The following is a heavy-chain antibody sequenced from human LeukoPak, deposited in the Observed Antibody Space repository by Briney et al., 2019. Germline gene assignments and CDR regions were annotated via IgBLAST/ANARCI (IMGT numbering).Heavy chain of an antibody. CDR1: GYSFTSYW. CDR3: ARAAYYYDSSGYYSQFDY. Sequence: GESLKISCKGSGYSFTSYWIGWVRQMPGKGLEWMGIIYPGDSDTRYSPSFQGQVTISADKSISTAYLQWSSLKASDTAMYYCARAAYYYDSSGYYSQFDYWGQGTLVTVSS. V-gene: IGHV5-51*01. J-gene: IGHJ4*02. CDR2: IYPGDSDT. D-gene: IGHD3-22*01.